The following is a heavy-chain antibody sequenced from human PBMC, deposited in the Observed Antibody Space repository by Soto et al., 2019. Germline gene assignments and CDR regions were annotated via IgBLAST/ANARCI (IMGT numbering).Heavy chain of an antibody. CDR1: GFTFSSYS. Sequence: QVQLVESGGGVVQPGRSLRLSCAASGFTFSSYSMHWVRQAPGKGLEWVAIIASDGGGRYYTDSVKGRFTISRDNSRNTLYLQMDSLRTEDTAVYYCAREIPGSVDYWGQGTLVTVSS. J-gene: IGHJ4*02. CDR3: AREIPGSVDY. V-gene: IGHV3-30*04. D-gene: IGHD2-15*01. CDR2: IASDGGGR.